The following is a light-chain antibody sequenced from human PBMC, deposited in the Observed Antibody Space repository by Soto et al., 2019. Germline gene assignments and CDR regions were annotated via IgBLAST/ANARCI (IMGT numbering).Light chain of an antibody. Sequence: QSALTQPASVSGSPGQSITISCTGSSSNICGYNYVSWYQQHPGKAPQLMIFDVTNRPSGVSSRFAASKSGNTASLTISGLQPEDEAHYYCSSFTTTTARVLFGGGTKLTVL. CDR1: SSNICGYNY. CDR2: DVT. J-gene: IGLJ2*01. V-gene: IGLV2-14*03. CDR3: SSFTTTTARVL.